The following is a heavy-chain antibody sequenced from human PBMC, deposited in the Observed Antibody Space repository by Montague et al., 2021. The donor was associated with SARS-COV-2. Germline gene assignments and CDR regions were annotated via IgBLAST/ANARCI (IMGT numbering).Heavy chain of an antibody. CDR2: IFGSGSGS. D-gene: IGHD1-26*01. J-gene: IGHJ2*01. CDR1: GFSFFSYA. CDR3: AKHRGDGSIIYWYLDL. Sequence: SLRLSCAASGFSFFSYAMSWVRQAPGKGLEWVSAIFGSGSGSYYGDSVKGRFTISRDNSKNTLYLQMSSLRAEDTAVYYCAKHRGDGSIIYWYLDLWGRGTPVTVSS. V-gene: IGHV3-23*05.